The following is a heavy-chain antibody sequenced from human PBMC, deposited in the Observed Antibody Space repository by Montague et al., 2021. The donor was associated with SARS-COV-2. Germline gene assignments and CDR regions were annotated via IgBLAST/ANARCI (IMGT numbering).Heavy chain of an antibody. J-gene: IGHJ3*01. V-gene: IGHV3-48*04. CDR2: ISSSTNII. CDR3: AKDLVRRAAGPDALDV. D-gene: IGHD6-13*01. Sequence: SLRLSCAASGFTFSSYSVNWVRQAPGKGLEWISYISSSTNIIYYADSVKGRFTISRDNARNSLYLQMNSLRVDDTAVYYCAKDLVRRAAGPDALDVWGQGTVVTVSS. CDR1: GFTFSSYS.